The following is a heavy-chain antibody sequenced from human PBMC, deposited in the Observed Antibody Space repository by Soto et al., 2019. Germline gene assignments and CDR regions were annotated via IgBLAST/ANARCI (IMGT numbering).Heavy chain of an antibody. V-gene: IGHV4-4*02. D-gene: IGHD3-3*01. CDR1: GECISGSNW. Sequence: SETLSLTCAVWGECISGSNWWSWVRQTPGKGLEWIGEIYHSGNTKYNPSLKSRVTISVDKSKNQFSPKLNSVTAADTAVYYRARENDFWSGPNGLDVSRQGTTVTVSS. J-gene: IGHJ6*02. CDR2: IYHSGNT. CDR3: ARENDFWSGPNGLDV.